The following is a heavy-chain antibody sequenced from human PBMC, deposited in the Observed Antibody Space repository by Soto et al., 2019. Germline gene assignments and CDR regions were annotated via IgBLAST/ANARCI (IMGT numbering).Heavy chain of an antibody. CDR3: ARGENDAFDI. CDR1: AYSITNAYY. Sequence: SETLSLTCAVSAYSITNAYYWAWIRQPPGKGLEWIGGIYRSGSTYYNPSLKSRVTISVDTSENHFSLKLISVTAADTAVYYCARGENDAFDIWGQGTMVTVSS. V-gene: IGHV4-38-2*01. CDR2: IYRSGST. J-gene: IGHJ3*02.